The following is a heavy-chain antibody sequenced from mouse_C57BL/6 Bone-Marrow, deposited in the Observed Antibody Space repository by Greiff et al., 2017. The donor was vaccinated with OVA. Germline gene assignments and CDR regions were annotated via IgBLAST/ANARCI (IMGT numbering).Heavy chain of an antibody. CDR1: GFTFSSYG. J-gene: IGHJ2*01. Sequence: EVHLVESGGDLVKPGGSLKLSCAASGFTFSSYGMSWVRQTPDKRLEWVATISSGGSYTYYPDSVQGRFTISRDNAKNTLYLQMSSLKSEDTAMYYCARGGTTVGRYFDYWGQGTTLTVSS. CDR2: ISSGGSYT. CDR3: ARGGTTVGRYFDY. D-gene: IGHD1-1*01. V-gene: IGHV5-6*01.